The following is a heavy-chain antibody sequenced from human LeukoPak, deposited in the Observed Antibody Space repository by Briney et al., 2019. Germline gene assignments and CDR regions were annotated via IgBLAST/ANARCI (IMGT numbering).Heavy chain of an antibody. D-gene: IGHD3-22*01. Sequence: GRSLRLSCAASGFTFSSYGMHWVRQAPGKGLEWVAVISYDGSNKYYADSVKGRFTISRDNSKNTLYLQMNSLRAEDTAAYYCATMIVDYWGQGTLVTVSS. V-gene: IGHV3-30*03. CDR3: ATMIVDY. CDR2: ISYDGSNK. CDR1: GFTFSSYG. J-gene: IGHJ4*02.